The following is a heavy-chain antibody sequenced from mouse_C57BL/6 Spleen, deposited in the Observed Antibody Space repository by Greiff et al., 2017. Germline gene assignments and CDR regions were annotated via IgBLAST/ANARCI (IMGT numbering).Heavy chain of an antibody. CDR2: ISSGSSTI. CDR1: GFTFSDYG. Sequence: EVQRVESGGGLVKPGGSLKLSCAASGFTFSDYGMHWVRQAPEKGLAWVAYISSGSSTIYYADTVKGRFTISRDNAKNTLFLQMTSLRSEDTAMYYCARIWDGTVWFAYWGQGTLVTVSA. D-gene: IGHD4-1*01. V-gene: IGHV5-17*01. J-gene: IGHJ3*01. CDR3: ARIWDGTVWFAY.